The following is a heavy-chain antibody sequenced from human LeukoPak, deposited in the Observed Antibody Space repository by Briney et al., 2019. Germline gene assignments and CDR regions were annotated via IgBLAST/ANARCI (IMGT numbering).Heavy chain of an antibody. Sequence: SETLTLTCTVSGGSISSSSYYWGWIRQPPGKGLEWIGSIYYSGSTYYNPSLKSRVTISVDTSKNQFSLKLSSVTAADTAVYYCARDSLGVLQYFDYWGQGTLVTVSS. CDR1: GGSISSSSYY. CDR2: IYYSGST. V-gene: IGHV4-39*07. CDR3: ARDSLGVLQYFDY. J-gene: IGHJ4*02. D-gene: IGHD2/OR15-2a*01.